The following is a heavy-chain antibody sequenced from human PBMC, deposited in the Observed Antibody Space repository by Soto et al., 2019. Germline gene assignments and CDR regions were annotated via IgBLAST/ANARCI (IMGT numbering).Heavy chain of an antibody. Sequence: QVQLQESGPGLVKPSRTLSLTCTVSGGSINSGDYYWSWIRQPPGKGLEWIGYIYYSGSTYYNPSLKSRVSISADTSKNQFSLKLSSVTAADTAVYYCARAKGLVTVTTSWFDPWGQGTLVTVSS. J-gene: IGHJ5*02. D-gene: IGHD4-17*01. CDR3: ARAKGLVTVTTSWFDP. CDR1: GGSINSGDYY. CDR2: IYYSGST. V-gene: IGHV4-30-4*01.